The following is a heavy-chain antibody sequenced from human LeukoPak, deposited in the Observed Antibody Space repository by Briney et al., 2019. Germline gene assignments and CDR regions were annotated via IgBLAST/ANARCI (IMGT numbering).Heavy chain of an antibody. CDR3: ARSYPDYYYGMDV. CDR1: GYTFTAYF. D-gene: IGHD2-2*01. J-gene: IGHJ6*02. CDR2: INPNSGGT. V-gene: IGHV1-2*02. Sequence: ASVKVSCKASGYTFTAYFMHWVRQAPGQGLECMGWINPNSGGTNYAQKFQGRVTMTRDTSISTAYLELSRLRSDDTAVYYCARSYPDYYYGMDVWGQGTTVTVSS.